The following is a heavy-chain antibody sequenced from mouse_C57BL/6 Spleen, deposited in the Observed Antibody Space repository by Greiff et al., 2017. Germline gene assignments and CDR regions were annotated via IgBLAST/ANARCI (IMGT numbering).Heavy chain of an antibody. V-gene: IGHV14-2*01. Sequence: VQLQQSGAELVKPGASVKLSCTASGFNIKDYYMHWVKQRTEQGLEWIGRIDPEDGETKYAPKFPGKATITADTSSNTAYLQLSSLTSEDTAVDYCARVYGSSYGFAYWGQGTLVTVSA. CDR3: ARVYGSSYGFAY. CDR1: GFNIKDYY. D-gene: IGHD1-1*01. J-gene: IGHJ3*01. CDR2: IDPEDGET.